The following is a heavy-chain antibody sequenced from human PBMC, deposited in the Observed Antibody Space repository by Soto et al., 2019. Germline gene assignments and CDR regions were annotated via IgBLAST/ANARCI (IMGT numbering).Heavy chain of an antibody. D-gene: IGHD7-27*01. V-gene: IGHV3-53*01. CDR2: IYSGGST. Sequence: EVQLVESGGGLIQPGGSLRLSCAASGFTVSSNYMSWVRQAPGKGLEWVSVIYSGGSTYYADSAKGRFTISRDNSKNTLYLQMNSLRAEDTAVYYCARDEGVRSLGIYYYYGMDVWGQGTTVTVSS. J-gene: IGHJ6*02. CDR1: GFTVSSNY. CDR3: ARDEGVRSLGIYYYYGMDV.